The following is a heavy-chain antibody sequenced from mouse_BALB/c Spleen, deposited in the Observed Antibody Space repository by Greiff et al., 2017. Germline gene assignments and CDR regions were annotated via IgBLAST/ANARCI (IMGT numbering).Heavy chain of an antibody. CDR3: ARKGMITTYAMDY. Sequence: VKLKQSGAELVRPGSSVKISCKASGYAFSSYWMNWVKQRPGQGLEWIGQIYPGDGDTNYNGKFKGKATLTADKSSSTAYMQLSSLTSEDSAVYFCARKGMITTYAMDYWGQGTSVTVSS. D-gene: IGHD2-4*01. CDR2: IYPGDGDT. J-gene: IGHJ4*01. V-gene: IGHV1-80*01. CDR1: GYAFSSYW.